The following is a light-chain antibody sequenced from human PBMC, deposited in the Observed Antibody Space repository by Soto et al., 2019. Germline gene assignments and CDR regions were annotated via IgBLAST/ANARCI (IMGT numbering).Light chain of an antibody. J-gene: IGKJ4*01. CDR1: QSVSSN. CDR2: GAS. Sequence: EIVMTQSPATLSVSPGERATLSCRASQSVSSNLAWYQQKPGQAHKLLIYGASTRATGIAARFSGSGSGTEFTLTISILQSEAVAVYYCQHYNNWLPPLTFGGGTKVEIK. V-gene: IGKV3-15*01. CDR3: QHYNNWLPPLT.